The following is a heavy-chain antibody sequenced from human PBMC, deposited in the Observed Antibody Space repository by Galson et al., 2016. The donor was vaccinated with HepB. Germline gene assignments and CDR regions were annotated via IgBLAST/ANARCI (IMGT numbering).Heavy chain of an antibody. CDR1: GYGFTSYW. J-gene: IGHJ4*02. D-gene: IGHD6-19*01. CDR2: IYPGDSET. Sequence: QSGAEVKKPGESLKISCKGSGYGFTSYWLGWVCQMPGKGLEWMGVIYPGDSETTYSPSFRGQVTMSVDKSISTAYLQWSSLKASDSAMYFCARQRGVGGWYFDSWGQGTLVTVSS. V-gene: IGHV5-51*01. CDR3: ARQRGVGGWYFDS.